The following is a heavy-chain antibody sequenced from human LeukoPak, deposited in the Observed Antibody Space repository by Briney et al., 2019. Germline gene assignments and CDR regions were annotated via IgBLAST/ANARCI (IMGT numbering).Heavy chain of an antibody. V-gene: IGHV4-61*01. CDR2: LYYSGTT. CDR1: GGSVSSGSYY. CDR3: ARGRPPHDYGTLFDY. J-gene: IGHJ4*02. D-gene: IGHD4-17*01. Sequence: SETLSLTCTVSGGSVSSGSYYWSWIRQPPGKGLEWIGYLYYSGTTNYNPSLKSRVTISVDTSKNQFSLNLTSVTAADTAVYYCARGRPPHDYGTLFDYWGQGTLATVSS.